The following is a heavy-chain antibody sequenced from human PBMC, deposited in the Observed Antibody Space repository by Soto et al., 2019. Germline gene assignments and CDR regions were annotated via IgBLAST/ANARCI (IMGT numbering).Heavy chain of an antibody. V-gene: IGHV1-69*13. CDR3: ARGNHRWLQLWYFDL. CDR1: GGTFSSYT. Sequence: GASVKVSCKASGGTFSSYTISWVRQAPGQGLEWMGGIIPIFGTANYAQKFQGRVTITADESTSTAYMELSSLRSEDTAVYYCARGNHRWLQLWYFDLWGRGILVTVSS. CDR2: IIPIFGTA. J-gene: IGHJ2*01. D-gene: IGHD5-12*01.